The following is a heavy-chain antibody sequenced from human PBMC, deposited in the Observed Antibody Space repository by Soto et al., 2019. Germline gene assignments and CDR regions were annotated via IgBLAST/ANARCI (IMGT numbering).Heavy chain of an antibody. Sequence: QVQLVQSGAEVKKPGASVKVSCKASGYTFISYDINWVRQATGQGLEWMGWMNPNSGNTGYAPKFQGRVTITRESTISTAYMEVSRLNSEDTAVYYCARGKWRISGTITRFDYWGQGTLVTVSS. CDR2: MNPNSGNT. CDR1: GYTFISYD. V-gene: IGHV1-8*01. CDR3: ARGKWRISGTITRFDY. D-gene: IGHD1-20*01. J-gene: IGHJ4*02.